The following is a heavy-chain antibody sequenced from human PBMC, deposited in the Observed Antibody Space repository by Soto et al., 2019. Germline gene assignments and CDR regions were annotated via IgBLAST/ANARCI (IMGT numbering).Heavy chain of an antibody. CDR2: IYPGDSDT. D-gene: IGHD3-3*01. J-gene: IGHJ6*03. CDR3: ATLYGFSPPGFARVYYYYLDF. V-gene: IGHV5-51*01. CDR1: GYSFTSYW. Sequence: PGESLKISCRGSGYSFTSYWIGWVRQMPGKGLEWMGIIYPGDSDTRYSPSFQGQVTISADKSISTAYLQWSSLKASDTAMYYCATLYGFSPPGFARVYYYYLDFWGKGTTVPVSS.